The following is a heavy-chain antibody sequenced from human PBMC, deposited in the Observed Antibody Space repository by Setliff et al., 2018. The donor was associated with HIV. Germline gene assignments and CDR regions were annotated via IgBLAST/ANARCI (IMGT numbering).Heavy chain of an antibody. Sequence: PGGSLRLSCTASGFTFSDYWMTWVRQAPGKGLEWVSSLSGSGGSTYYADSVKGRFTISRDNSKNTLYLRMNSLRAEDPAVYYCAKDRTVVVITIFDYWGRGTLVTVSS. CDR3: AKDRTVVVITIFDY. CDR1: GFTFSDYW. CDR2: LSGSGGST. J-gene: IGHJ4*02. D-gene: IGHD3-22*01. V-gene: IGHV3-23*01.